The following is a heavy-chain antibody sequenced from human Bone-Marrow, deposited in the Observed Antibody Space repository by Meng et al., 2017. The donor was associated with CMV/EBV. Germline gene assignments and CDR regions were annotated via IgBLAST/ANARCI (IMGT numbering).Heavy chain of an antibody. J-gene: IGHJ4*02. V-gene: IGHV3-23*01. D-gene: IGHD5-24*01. CDR1: GFTFSSYA. Sequence: GESLKISCAASGFTFSSYAMSWVRQAPGKGLDWVSSISGSGGSTYYADSVKGRFTIPRDNSKNTLYLQMNSLRAEDTAVYYCAKYGDGYNCDYCGQGTLVTVSS. CDR3: AKYGDGYNCDY. CDR2: ISGSGGST.